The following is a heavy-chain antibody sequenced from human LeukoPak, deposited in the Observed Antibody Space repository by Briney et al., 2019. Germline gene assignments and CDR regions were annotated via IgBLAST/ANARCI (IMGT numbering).Heavy chain of an antibody. J-gene: IGHJ3*02. V-gene: IGHV1-69*05. CDR2: IIPIFGTA. D-gene: IGHD3-16*01. Sequence: SVKVSCKASGGTFSSYVISWVRQAPGQGLEWMGGIIPIFGTANYAQKFQGRVTITTDESTSTAYMELSSLRSEDTAVYYCAGRGRLLSGFDIWGQGTMVTVSS. CDR3: AGRGRLLSGFDI. CDR1: GGTFSSYV.